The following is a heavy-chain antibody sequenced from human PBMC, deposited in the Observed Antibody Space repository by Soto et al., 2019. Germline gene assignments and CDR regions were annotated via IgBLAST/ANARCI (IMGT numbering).Heavy chain of an antibody. CDR2: VYYGGST. CDR3: GRHPKNPDYGDSSDF. J-gene: IGHJ4*02. Sequence: SETLSLTCIVSGASISDYYWSWNRQPPGKGLEWIGYVYYGGSTNYNPALNSRVAISVDTSTNQFSLSLRSVTAADPAVYFCGRHPKNPDYGDSSDFWGQGTLVTVSS. V-gene: IGHV4-59*08. D-gene: IGHD4-17*01. CDR1: GASISDYY.